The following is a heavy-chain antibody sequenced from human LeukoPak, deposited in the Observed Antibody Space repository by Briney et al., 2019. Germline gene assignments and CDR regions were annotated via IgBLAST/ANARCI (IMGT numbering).Heavy chain of an antibody. D-gene: IGHD3-10*01. CDR3: ASKWFGNWFDP. J-gene: IGHJ5*02. V-gene: IGHV1-3*04. CDR1: GYTFTSYA. Sequence: EASVKVSCTASGYTFTSYAMHWVRQAPGQRLEWMGWINTGNGNTKYSQKFQGRVTITRDTSASTAYMELSSLRSEDTAVYYCASKWFGNWFDPWGQGTLVTVSS. CDR2: INTGNGNT.